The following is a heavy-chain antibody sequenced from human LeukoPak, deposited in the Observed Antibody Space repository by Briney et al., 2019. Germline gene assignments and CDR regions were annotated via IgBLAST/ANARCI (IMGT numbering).Heavy chain of an antibody. CDR1: GFIFSNYA. CDR3: AKGAASALVDWFDP. Sequence: GGSLRLSCAASGFIFSNYAMMWVRQAPGKGLEWVSSVTGSGGGTFYADSVKGRFTISRDNSQNTLYLQMNSLGAEDTAVYYCAKGAASALVDWFDPWGQGTLVTV. J-gene: IGHJ5*02. CDR2: VTGSGGGT. D-gene: IGHD6-25*01. V-gene: IGHV3-23*01.